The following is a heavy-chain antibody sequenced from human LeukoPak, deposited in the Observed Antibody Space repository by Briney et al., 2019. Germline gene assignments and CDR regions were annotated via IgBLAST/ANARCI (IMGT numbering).Heavy chain of an antibody. CDR1: GFTFDDYA. D-gene: IGHD1-26*01. Sequence: GGSLRLSCAASGFTFDDYAMHWVRQAPGKGLEWVSGISWNSGTIGYADSVKGRFTISRDNAKNSLYLQMNSLRADDMALYYCAKGNSGSYSQDWFDPWGQGTLVTVSA. CDR2: ISWNSGTI. CDR3: AKGNSGSYSQDWFDP. J-gene: IGHJ5*02. V-gene: IGHV3-9*03.